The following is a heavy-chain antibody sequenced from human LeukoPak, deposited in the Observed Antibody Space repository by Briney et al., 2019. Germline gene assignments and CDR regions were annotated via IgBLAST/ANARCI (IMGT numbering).Heavy chain of an antibody. J-gene: IGHJ4*02. D-gene: IGHD3-22*01. CDR1: GFTFTSSA. CDR3: AAVAHYYDSGGYFDY. Sequence: ASVKVSCKASGFTFTSSAMQWVRQARGQRLEWIGWIVVGSGNTNYAQKFQERVTITRDMSTSTAYMELSSLRSEDTAVYYCAAVAHYYDSGGYFDYWGQGTLVTVSS. V-gene: IGHV1-58*02. CDR2: IVVGSGNT.